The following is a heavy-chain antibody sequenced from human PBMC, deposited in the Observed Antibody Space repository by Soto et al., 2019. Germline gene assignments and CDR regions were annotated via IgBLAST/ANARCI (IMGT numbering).Heavy chain of an antibody. J-gene: IGHJ6*03. CDR1: GGSISSYY. CDR2: IYYSGST. Sequence: QVQLQESGPGLVKPSETLSLTCTVSGGSISSYYWSWIRQPPGKGLQWIGYIYYSGSTNYNPSLRSRVTMSVDTSKNQFALKLRSVTAADTAVYYCARGGRSAYYYYMAVWGKGTTVTVSS. V-gene: IGHV4-59*01. CDR3: ARGGRSAYYYYMAV.